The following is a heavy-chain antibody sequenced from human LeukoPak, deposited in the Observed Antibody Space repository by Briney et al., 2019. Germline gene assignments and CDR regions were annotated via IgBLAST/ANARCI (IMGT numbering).Heavy chain of an antibody. CDR1: GFTFSNAW. V-gene: IGHV3-15*01. CDR2: IKSKTDGGTT. CDR3: TTVGYCSGGSCYWDYYYGMDV. D-gene: IGHD2-15*01. Sequence: GGSLRLSCAASGFTFSNAWMSWVRQAPGKGLEWVGRIKSKTDGGTTDYAAPVKGRFTISRDDSKNTLYLQMNSLKTEDTAVYYCTTVGYCSGGSCYWDYYYGMDVWGQGTTVTVPS. J-gene: IGHJ6*02.